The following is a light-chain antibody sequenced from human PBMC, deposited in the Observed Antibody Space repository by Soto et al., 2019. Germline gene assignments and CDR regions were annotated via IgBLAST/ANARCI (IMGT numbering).Light chain of an antibody. Sequence: EIVLTQSPGTLSLSPGERATLSCRTSQSVSSNYLAWYQQKPGQAPRLLIYGASSRATGIPDRFSGSGSGTDFTLTISRLEPEDFAVYYCQQYGSSGRTFGQGPRWIS. CDR3: QQYGSSGRT. J-gene: IGKJ1*01. V-gene: IGKV3-20*01. CDR1: QSVSSNY. CDR2: GAS.